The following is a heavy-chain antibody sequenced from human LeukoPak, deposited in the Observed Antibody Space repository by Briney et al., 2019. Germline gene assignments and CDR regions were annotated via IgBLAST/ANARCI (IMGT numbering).Heavy chain of an antibody. J-gene: IGHJ5*02. CDR3: AKAGSYYSVVDWFDP. CDR2: ISGSGGST. Sequence: GGSLRLSCAASGFTFSSYWMSWVRQAPGKGLEWVSAISGSGGSTYYADSVKGRFTISRDNSKNTLYLQMNSLRAEDTAVYYCAKAGSYYSVVDWFDPWGQGTLVTVSS. CDR1: GFTFSSYW. V-gene: IGHV3-23*01. D-gene: IGHD1-26*01.